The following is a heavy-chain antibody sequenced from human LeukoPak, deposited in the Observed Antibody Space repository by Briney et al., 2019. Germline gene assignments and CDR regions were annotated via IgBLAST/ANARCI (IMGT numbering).Heavy chain of an antibody. V-gene: IGHV4-39*01. CDR1: GGSISSSGYY. D-gene: IGHD1-26*01. CDR3: ARHEYSGSYYGLSWFDP. CDR2: IYYSGST. Sequence: SSETLSLTXTVSGGSISSSGYYWGWIGQPPGKGLQWIASIYYSGSTYYNPSLKSRVTISVDTSKNQLSLKLSSLTAADTAVYYCARHEYSGSYYGLSWFDPWGQGTLVTVSS. J-gene: IGHJ5*02.